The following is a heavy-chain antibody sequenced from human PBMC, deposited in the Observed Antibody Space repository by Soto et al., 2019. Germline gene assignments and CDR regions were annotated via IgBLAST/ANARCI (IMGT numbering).Heavy chain of an antibody. V-gene: IGHV1-18*01. Sequence: QVQMVQSASEVKEPGASVKVSCKTSGYSFTTHGISWVRQAPGQGLEWMGWVSAYNGDTNYAPVLHDRVTMTTDTSARTAYMELRSLTSDDTAVYYCARDLLTTVTHRDFDYWGQGTLGTVSS. CDR3: ARDLLTTVTHRDFDY. CDR1: GYSFTTHG. J-gene: IGHJ4*02. D-gene: IGHD4-17*01. CDR2: VSAYNGDT.